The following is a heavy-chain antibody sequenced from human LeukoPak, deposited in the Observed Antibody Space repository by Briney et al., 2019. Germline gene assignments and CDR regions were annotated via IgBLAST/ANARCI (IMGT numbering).Heavy chain of an antibody. D-gene: IGHD3-10*01. CDR2: IYSSGNT. V-gene: IGHV4-30-4*01. Sequence: PSETLSLTCTVSGDSISSGYSYWSWIRQPPGKGLEWIGYIYSSGNTYYNPSLKSLITMSVDTSKNQFSLKLTSVTAADTAVYYCARDLFGVRSIQPVETWGQGTLVTVSS. CDR1: GDSISSGYSY. CDR3: ARDLFGVRSIQPVET. J-gene: IGHJ5*02.